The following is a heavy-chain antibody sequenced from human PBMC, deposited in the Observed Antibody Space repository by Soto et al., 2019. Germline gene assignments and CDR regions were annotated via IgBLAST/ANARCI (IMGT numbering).Heavy chain of an antibody. CDR1: GYTFTTSG. CDR2: INGVNGNT. V-gene: IGHV1-3*01. J-gene: IGHJ5*02. Sequence: QVQLVQSGAEVKKAGASVRISCKASGYTFTTSGMHWVRQAPGQGLEWVGWINGVNGNTKYSHKFQERVTITRASSASTAYMELSGLTSDDTGVFYCARAPRLTQLSAWGQGTLVIVSS. D-gene: IGHD1-1*01. CDR3: ARAPRLTQLSA.